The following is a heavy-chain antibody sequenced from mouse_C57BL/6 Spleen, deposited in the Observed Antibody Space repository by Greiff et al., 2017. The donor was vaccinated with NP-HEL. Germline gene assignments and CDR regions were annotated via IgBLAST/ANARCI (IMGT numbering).Heavy chain of an antibody. Sequence: DVMLVESGGGLVQPGGSMKLSCAASGFTFSDAWMDWVRQSPEKGLEWVAEIRNKANNHATYYAESVKGRFTISRDDSKSSVYLQMNSLRAEDTGIYYCTPLDGYYGYFDVWGTGTTVTVSS. CDR2: IRNKANNHAT. CDR1: GFTFSDAW. J-gene: IGHJ1*03. D-gene: IGHD2-3*01. CDR3: TPLDGYYGYFDV. V-gene: IGHV6-6*01.